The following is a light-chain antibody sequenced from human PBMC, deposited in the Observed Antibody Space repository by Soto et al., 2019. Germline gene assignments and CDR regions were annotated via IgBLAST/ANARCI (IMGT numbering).Light chain of an antibody. CDR1: RSTIGGNS. CDR3: GSWDSSLSAYV. Sequence: QSAMTQPPSVSAAPGQSVTISCSGSRSTIGGNSVSWSQQLRGTAPKLLIYDDDKRPSGIPDRFSGSKSGTSATLGLTGFQTGDEADHYCGSWDSSLSAYVFGTGTKLTVL. J-gene: IGLJ1*01. CDR2: DDD. V-gene: IGLV1-51*01.